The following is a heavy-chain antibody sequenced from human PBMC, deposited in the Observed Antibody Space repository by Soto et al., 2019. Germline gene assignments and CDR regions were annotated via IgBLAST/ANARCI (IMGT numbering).Heavy chain of an antibody. V-gene: IGHV1-69*13. J-gene: IGHJ6*02. Sequence: SVKVSCKASGGTFSSYAISWVRQAPGQGLEWMGGIIPIFGTANYAQKFQGRVTITADESTSTAYMELSSLSSEATAVYYCRRAAGEEPAVMSYYYGMDVWGQGTTVTVSS. CDR1: GGTFSSYA. CDR2: IIPIFGTA. D-gene: IGHD3-16*01. CDR3: RRAAGEEPAVMSYYYGMDV.